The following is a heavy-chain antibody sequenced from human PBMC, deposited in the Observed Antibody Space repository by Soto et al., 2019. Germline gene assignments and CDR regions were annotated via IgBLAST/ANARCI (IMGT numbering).Heavy chain of an antibody. J-gene: IGHJ5*02. CDR1: GASINGGDYY. CDR2: IYYSGST. D-gene: IGHD2-15*01. Sequence: PSETLSLTCTVSGASINGGDYYWSWIRQPPGKGLEWIGYIYYSGSTYYNPSLKSRVTISVDTSKNQFSLKLSSVTAADTAVYYCAGFSEVAATEINWFDPWGQGTLVTVSS. CDR3: AGFSEVAATEINWFDP. V-gene: IGHV4-30-4*01.